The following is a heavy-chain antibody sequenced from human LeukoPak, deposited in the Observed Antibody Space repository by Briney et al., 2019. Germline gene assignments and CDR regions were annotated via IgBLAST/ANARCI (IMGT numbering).Heavy chain of an antibody. J-gene: IGHJ4*02. D-gene: IGHD5-18*01. V-gene: IGHV3-73*01. CDR2: IRSKANSYAT. CDR1: GFTFSGSA. CDR3: TRQDTAMDDFADY. Sequence: GGSLRLSCEAPGFTFSGSAMHWVRQASGKGLEWVGRIRSKANSYATAYAASVKGRFTISRDDSKNTAYLQMNSLKTENTAVYYCTRQDTAMDDFADYWGQGTLVTVSS.